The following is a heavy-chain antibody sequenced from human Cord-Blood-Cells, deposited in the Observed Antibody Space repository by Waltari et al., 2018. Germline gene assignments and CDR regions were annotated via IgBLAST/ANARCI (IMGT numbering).Heavy chain of an antibody. CDR3: ARETGGVTIFGVVDY. V-gene: IGHV1-2*06. D-gene: IGHD3-3*01. J-gene: IGHJ4*02. CDR2: SNPNSGGT. Sequence: QVQLVQSGAEVKKPGASVKVSCKASGYTFTGYYMPWVRQAPGQGLEWMGRSNPNSGGTNYAQKFQGRVTMTRDTSISTAYMELSRLRSDDTAVYYCARETGGVTIFGVVDYWGQGTLVTVSS. CDR1: GYTFTGYY.